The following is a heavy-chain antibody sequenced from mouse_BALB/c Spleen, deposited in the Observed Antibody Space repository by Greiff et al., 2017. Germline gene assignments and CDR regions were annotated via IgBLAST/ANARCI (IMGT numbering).Heavy chain of an antibody. CDR2: IRNKANGYTT. CDR1: GFTFTDYY. V-gene: IGHV7-3*02. CDR3: ARDGGSAMDY. J-gene: IGHJ4*01. Sequence: DVKLVESGGGLVQPGGSLRLSCATSGFTFTDYYMSWVRQPPGKALEWLGFIRNKANGYTTEYSASVKGRFTISRDNSQSILYLQMNTLRAEDSATYYCARDGGSAMDYWGQGTSVTVSS.